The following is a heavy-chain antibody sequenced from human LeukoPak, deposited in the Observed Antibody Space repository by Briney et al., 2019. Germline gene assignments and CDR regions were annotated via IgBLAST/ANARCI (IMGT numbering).Heavy chain of an antibody. D-gene: IGHD3-10*01. CDR2: ISDSGGST. CDR3: AKPYSSGSDSSYSTFDY. V-gene: IGHV3-23*01. J-gene: IGHJ4*02. Sequence: GGSLRLSCAASGFSFSNYAMSWVRQAPGKGLEWVSAISDSGGSTYYADSVKGRFTISRDNSKNTLYVQMNSLRAEDTAVYYCAKPYSSGSDSSYSTFDYWGQGSLVTVSS. CDR1: GFSFSNYA.